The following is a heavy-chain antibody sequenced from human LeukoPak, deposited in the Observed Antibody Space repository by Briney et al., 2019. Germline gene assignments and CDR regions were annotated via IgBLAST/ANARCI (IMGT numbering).Heavy chain of an antibody. Sequence: SETLSLTCAVYGGSFRGYYWSWIRQPPGKGLEWIGEINHSGSTNYNPSLKSRVTISVDTSKNQWSLKLTSVTAADTAVYYCARGYGSGNYYPKDYWGQGTLVTVSS. CDR2: INHSGST. V-gene: IGHV4-34*01. J-gene: IGHJ4*02. D-gene: IGHD3-10*01. CDR1: GGSFRGYY. CDR3: ARGYGSGNYYPKDY.